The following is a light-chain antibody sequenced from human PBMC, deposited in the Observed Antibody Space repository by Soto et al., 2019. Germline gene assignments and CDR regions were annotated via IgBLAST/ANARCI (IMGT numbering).Light chain of an antibody. J-gene: IGKJ3*01. CDR3: QQLSDWPPRIT. V-gene: IGKV3-11*01. CDR2: GAS. CDR1: QSVSNN. Sequence: EIVLTQDPATLSLSPGERATLSCRASQSVSNNLAWYQQRPGQTPRLLIYGASNRATGIPARFSGSGSGTDFTLTISSLEPEDFAVYYCQQLSDWPPRITFGPGTKVDIK.